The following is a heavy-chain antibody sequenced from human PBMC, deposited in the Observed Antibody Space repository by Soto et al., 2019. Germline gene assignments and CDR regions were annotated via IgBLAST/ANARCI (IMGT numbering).Heavy chain of an antibody. CDR1: GGTFSSYT. CDR2: IIPILGIA. Sequence: GASVKVSCKASGGTFSSYTISWVRQAPGQGLEWMGRIIPILGIANYAQKFQGRVTITADKSTSTAYMELSSLRSEDTAVYYCASRDTYCSSTSCYAEQFDYWGQGTLVTVSS. J-gene: IGHJ4*02. CDR3: ASRDTYCSSTSCYAEQFDY. D-gene: IGHD2-2*01. V-gene: IGHV1-69*02.